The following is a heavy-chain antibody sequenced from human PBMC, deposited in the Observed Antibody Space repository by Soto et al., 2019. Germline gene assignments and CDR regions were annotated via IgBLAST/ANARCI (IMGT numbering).Heavy chain of an antibody. V-gene: IGHV3-13*01. J-gene: IGHJ4*02. CDR2: IGTAGDT. D-gene: IGHD6-13*01. Sequence: EVQLVESGGDLVQPGGSLRLSCAASGFTFSSYDFHWVRQATGKGLEWVSGIGTAGDTYYAGSVKGRFTISRENAKKSLYLQMNSLRAGDTAVYYCTRGAAGFDYWGQGTLVTVSS. CDR3: TRGAAGFDY. CDR1: GFTFSSYD.